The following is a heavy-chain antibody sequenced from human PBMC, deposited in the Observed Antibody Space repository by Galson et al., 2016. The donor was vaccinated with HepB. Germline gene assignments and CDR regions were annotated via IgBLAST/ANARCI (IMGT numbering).Heavy chain of an antibody. CDR2: LSHDGVTK. V-gene: IGHV3-30-3*01. D-gene: IGHD1-26*01. Sequence: SLRLSCAASEFTFNNCPLHWVRQAPGKGLEWVAVLSHDGVTKFYADSVRARFTISRDKSTTTVYLQMDGLSAEDTAVYYCAREWELGGYFDYWGQGTLVTVSS. CDR1: EFTFNNCP. CDR3: AREWELGGYFDY. J-gene: IGHJ4*02.